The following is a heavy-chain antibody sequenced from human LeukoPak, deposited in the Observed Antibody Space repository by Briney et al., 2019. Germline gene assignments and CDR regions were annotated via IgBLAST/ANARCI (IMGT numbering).Heavy chain of an antibody. J-gene: IGHJ4*02. Sequence: GGSLRLSCAASGFTFSNYEMNRVRQAPGKGLEWVSYISSSGSTIYYADSVKGRFTISRDNAKNSLYLQMNSLRAEDTAVYYCAQIYTYGSSQFDYWGQGTLVTVSS. CDR1: GFTFSNYE. V-gene: IGHV3-48*03. CDR3: AQIYTYGSSQFDY. D-gene: IGHD5-18*01. CDR2: ISSSGSTI.